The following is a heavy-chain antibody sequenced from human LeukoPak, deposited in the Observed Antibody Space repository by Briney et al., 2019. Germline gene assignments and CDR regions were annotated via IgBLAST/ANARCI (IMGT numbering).Heavy chain of an antibody. Sequence: SVTLSCKGSGCSFSSYAISWVRQAPGQGLEWMGGIIPIFGTANYAKNSQGSVTTTTDESSSTTYIVLMSLRSDDTGVYYCARGIVVVPAANKGSIAVAGEFPYYFDYWGQGTLVTVSS. CDR2: IIPIFGTA. J-gene: IGHJ4*02. V-gene: IGHV1-69*05. CDR1: GCSFSSYA. CDR3: ARGIVVVPAANKGSIAVAGEFPYYFDY. D-gene: IGHD2-2*01.